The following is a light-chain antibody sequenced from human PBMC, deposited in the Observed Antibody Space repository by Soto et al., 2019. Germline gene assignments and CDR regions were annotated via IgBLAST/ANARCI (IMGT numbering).Light chain of an antibody. CDR3: MQALQAPLHT. J-gene: IGKJ2*01. V-gene: IGKV2-28*01. Sequence: DIVMTQSPLSLPVTPGEPASISCRSSQSLVHSNGYNYLDWYLQKPGQSPQLLIYLASNRASGXXXXXXXXXXXXXXXXKISRVEAEDVGVYYCMQALQAPLHTFGQGTKLEMK. CDR2: LAS. CDR1: QSLVHSNGYNY.